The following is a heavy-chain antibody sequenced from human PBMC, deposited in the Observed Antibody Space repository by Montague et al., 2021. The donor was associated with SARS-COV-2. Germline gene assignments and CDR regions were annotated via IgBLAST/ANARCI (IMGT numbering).Heavy chain of an antibody. Sequence: TLSLTCTVSGGSISSGSYYWTWIRQPAGKGLEWIGRIYTSGSTNYNPSLKSRVTISVDTSKNQFSLKLSSVTAADTAVYYCAREEESARYWLRGMDVWGQGTTVTVSS. J-gene: IGHJ6*02. CDR3: AREEESARYWLRGMDV. CDR2: IYTSGST. CDR1: GGSISSGSYY. D-gene: IGHD2-8*02. V-gene: IGHV4-61*02.